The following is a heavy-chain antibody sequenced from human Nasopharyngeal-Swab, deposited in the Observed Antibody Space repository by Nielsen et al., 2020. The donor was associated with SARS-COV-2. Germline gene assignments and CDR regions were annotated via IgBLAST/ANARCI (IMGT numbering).Heavy chain of an antibody. CDR1: GLTISRYW. CDR3: ARGGGSSPDF. V-gene: IGHV3-7*03. CDR2: INEDGSKR. D-gene: IGHD3-16*01. J-gene: IGHJ4*02. Sequence: SCAVSGLTISRYWMSWVRQAPGKGLEWVANINEDGSKRYYMDSVKGRFTISRDNAKNFVYLEMNSLRVEDSALYYCARGGGSSPDFWGQGTLVIVSS.